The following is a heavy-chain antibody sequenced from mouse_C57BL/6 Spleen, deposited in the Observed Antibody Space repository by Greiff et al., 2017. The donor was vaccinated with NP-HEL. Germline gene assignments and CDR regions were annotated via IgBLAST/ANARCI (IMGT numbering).Heavy chain of an antibody. CDR2: IYPRDGST. V-gene: IGHV1-78*01. J-gene: IGHJ3*01. D-gene: IGHD1-1*01. Sequence: VQLQQSDAELVKPGASVKISCKVSGYTFTDHTIHWMKQRPEQGLEWIGYIYPRDGSTKYNEKFKGKATLTADKSSSTAYMQLNSLTSEEAAVYFCASGNYGSSLFAYWGQGTLLTVSA. CDR1: GYTFTDHT. CDR3: ASGNYGSSLFAY.